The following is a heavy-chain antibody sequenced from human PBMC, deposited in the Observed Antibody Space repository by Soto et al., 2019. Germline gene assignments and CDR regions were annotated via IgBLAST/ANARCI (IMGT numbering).Heavy chain of an antibody. CDR3: GRGDYCISTSCFTSYDWFDP. CDR1: GGTFSSYA. Sequence: QVQLVQSGAEVKKPGSSVKVSCKASGGTFSSYAISWVRQAPGQGLEWMGGIIPIFGTANYAQKFQGRVTITADESTSTAYMELSSLRSEDTAVYYCGRGDYCISTSCFTSYDWFDPWVQGTLVTVSS. V-gene: IGHV1-69*12. D-gene: IGHD2-2*01. J-gene: IGHJ5*02. CDR2: IIPIFGTA.